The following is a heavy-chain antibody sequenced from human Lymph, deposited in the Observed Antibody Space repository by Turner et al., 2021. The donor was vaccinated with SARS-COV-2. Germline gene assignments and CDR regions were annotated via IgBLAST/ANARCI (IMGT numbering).Heavy chain of an antibody. Sequence: QVQLVESGGGVVQPGRSLRLSCAASGFTFSSYGMHWVRQAPGKGLEWLAVIWYYGSNKYYADSVKGLFTISIDNSKNTLYLQMNSLRAEDTAVYYCARDLRFGDLPAADHWGQGTLVTVSS. CDR3: ARDLRFGDLPAADH. V-gene: IGHV3-33*01. CDR2: IWYYGSNK. CDR1: GFTFSSYG. D-gene: IGHD3-10*01. J-gene: IGHJ4*02.